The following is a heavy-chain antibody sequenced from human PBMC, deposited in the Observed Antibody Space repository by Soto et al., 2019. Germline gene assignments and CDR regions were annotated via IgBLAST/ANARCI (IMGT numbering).Heavy chain of an antibody. V-gene: IGHV3-53*01. Sequence: GGSLRLSCAASGFAVSTNYVNWVRQAPGKGLEWVSVIYSGGNTYYADSVKGRFTISRDGSKNTVDLQMNSLRAEDTAVYFCARASGSRAFDNWGQGTLVTVSS. CDR1: GFAVSTNY. CDR2: IYSGGNT. D-gene: IGHD1-26*01. CDR3: ARASGSRAFDN. J-gene: IGHJ4*02.